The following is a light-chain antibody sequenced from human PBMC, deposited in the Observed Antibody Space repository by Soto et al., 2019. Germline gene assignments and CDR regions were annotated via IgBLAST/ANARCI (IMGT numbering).Light chain of an antibody. CDR3: QQSYSSLT. CDR2: AAS. V-gene: IGKV1-39*01. CDR1: QSISSY. Sequence: DIQMTQSPSSLSASVGDRVTITCRASQSISSYLNWYQQKPGKAPKLLIYAASSLQSGVPSRFSGSGSGTDFTLPISSLQPEDFATYYCQQSYSSLTFGPGSIVDIK. J-gene: IGKJ3*01.